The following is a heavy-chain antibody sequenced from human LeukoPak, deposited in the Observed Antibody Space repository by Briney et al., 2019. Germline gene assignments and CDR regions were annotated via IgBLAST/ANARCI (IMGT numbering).Heavy chain of an antibody. V-gene: IGHV4-30-2*01. CDR1: GGSINSGGYS. CDR3: ARQGGSYYTPFDS. J-gene: IGHJ4*02. Sequence: PSETLSLTCAVSGGSINSGGYSWSWIRQPPGKGLEWMGYIYHSGSTYYNPSLKSRVTMSVDRSKNHFSLKLNSVTAADTAVYYCARQGGSYYTPFDSWGQGTLVTVSS. D-gene: IGHD1-26*01. CDR2: IYHSGST.